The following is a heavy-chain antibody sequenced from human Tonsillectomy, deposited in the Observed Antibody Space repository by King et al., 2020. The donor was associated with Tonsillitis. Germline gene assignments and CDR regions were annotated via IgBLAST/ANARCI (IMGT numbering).Heavy chain of an antibody. CDR2: ISYDGSKK. J-gene: IGHJ4*02. Sequence: VQLVESGGGVVQPGRSLRLSCAASGFTFESYTMNWVRQAPGKGLEWVALISYDGSKKYYADSVQGRFTISRDNSRNTLFLQMNSLRREDTAVYYCARQFLHLDYWDQGTLVTVSS. V-gene: IGHV3-30*04. CDR1: GFTFESYT. CDR3: ARQFLHLDY.